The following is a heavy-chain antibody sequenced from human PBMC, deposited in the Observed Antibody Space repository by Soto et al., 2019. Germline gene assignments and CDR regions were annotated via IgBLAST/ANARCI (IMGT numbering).Heavy chain of an antibody. J-gene: IGHJ6*03. CDR1: GYSFTSYW. CDR2: IYPGDSDT. V-gene: IGHV5-51*01. CDR3: ARLLPGGGVYYYYYYMDV. D-gene: IGHD3-16*01. Sequence: GESLKISCKGSGYSFTSYWIGSVRQMPGKGLEWMGIIYPGDSDTRYSPSFQGQVTISADKSISTAYLQWSSLKASDTAMYYCARLLPGGGVYYYYYYMDVWGKGTTVTVSS.